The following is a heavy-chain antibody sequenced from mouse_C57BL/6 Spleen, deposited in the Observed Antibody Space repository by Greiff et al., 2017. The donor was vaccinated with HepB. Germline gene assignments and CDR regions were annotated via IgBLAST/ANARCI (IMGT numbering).Heavy chain of an antibody. Sequence: QVQLQQSGAELVKPGASVKLSCKASGYTFTSYWMQWVKQRPGQGLEWIGEIDPSDSYTNYNQKFKGKATLTVDTSSSTAYMQLSSLTSEDSAVYYCARSYYDYYAMDYWGQGTSVTVSS. J-gene: IGHJ4*01. D-gene: IGHD2-10*01. CDR1: GYTFTSYW. CDR2: IDPSDSYT. V-gene: IGHV1-50*01. CDR3: ARSYYDYYAMDY.